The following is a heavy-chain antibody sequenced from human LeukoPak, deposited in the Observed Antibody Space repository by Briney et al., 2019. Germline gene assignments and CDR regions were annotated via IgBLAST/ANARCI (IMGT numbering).Heavy chain of an antibody. D-gene: IGHD3/OR15-3a*01. CDR3: ARGWTK. CDR1: GGSISSGSYY. Sequence: SQTLSLTCTVSGGSISSGSYYWRWLRQPAGTGLEWIGRIYTSGSTNYNPSLKSRVTISVDTSKNQFSLKLSSVTAADTAVYYCARGWTKWGQGTLVTVSS. J-gene: IGHJ4*02. CDR2: IYTSGST. V-gene: IGHV4-61*02.